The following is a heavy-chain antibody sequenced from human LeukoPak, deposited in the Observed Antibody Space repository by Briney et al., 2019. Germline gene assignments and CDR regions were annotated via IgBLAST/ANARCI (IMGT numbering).Heavy chain of an antibody. CDR1: GFTFSSYA. Sequence: GGSLRLSCAASGFTFSSYAMNWVRQAPGKGLEWVSAISGGGGTTYYADSVKGRFTISRDNSKNTLYLQMNSLRAEDTAVYYCARAYAGTLFYWGQGTLVTVSS. D-gene: IGHD4-23*01. V-gene: IGHV3-23*01. J-gene: IGHJ4*02. CDR3: ARAYAGTLFY. CDR2: ISGGGGTT.